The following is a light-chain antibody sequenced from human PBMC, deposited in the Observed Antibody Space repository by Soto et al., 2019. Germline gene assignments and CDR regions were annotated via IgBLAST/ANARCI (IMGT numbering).Light chain of an antibody. Sequence: DIVMTQSPDSLAVSLGERATINCKSSQSALSSSNSKNYLAWYQQKPGQPPRLLIYWASTRESGVPDRFSGSGSGTDFTLTISRLEPEDFAVYYCQQYGSSLWTFGQGTKVDIK. J-gene: IGKJ1*01. CDR2: WAS. CDR3: QQYGSSLWT. V-gene: IGKV4-1*01. CDR1: QSALSSSNSKNY.